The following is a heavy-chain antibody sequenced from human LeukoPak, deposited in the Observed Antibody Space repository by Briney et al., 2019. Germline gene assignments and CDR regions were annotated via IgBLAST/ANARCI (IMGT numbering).Heavy chain of an antibody. CDR2: ISGSGGST. Sequence: GGSLRLSCAASGFTFSSYAMSWVRQAPVKGLEWVSAISGSGGSTYYADSVKGRFTISRDNSKNTLYLQMNSLRAEDTAVYYCAKDAQTYYDILTGTFDYWGQGTLVTVSS. CDR1: GFTFSSYA. D-gene: IGHD3-9*01. J-gene: IGHJ4*02. CDR3: AKDAQTYYDILTGTFDY. V-gene: IGHV3-23*01.